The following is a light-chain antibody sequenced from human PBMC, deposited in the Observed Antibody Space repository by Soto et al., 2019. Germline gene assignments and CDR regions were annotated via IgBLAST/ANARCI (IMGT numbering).Light chain of an antibody. CDR2: KAS. CDR1: QSISSW. Sequence: DIQMTQSPSTLSAYVGDRVTITCRASQSISSWLAWYQQKPGKAPKLLIYKASTLKSGVPSRFSGSGSGIEFTLTISSLQPDDFATYYCQHYNSYSEAFGQGTKVDIK. V-gene: IGKV1-5*03. CDR3: QHYNSYSEA. J-gene: IGKJ1*01.